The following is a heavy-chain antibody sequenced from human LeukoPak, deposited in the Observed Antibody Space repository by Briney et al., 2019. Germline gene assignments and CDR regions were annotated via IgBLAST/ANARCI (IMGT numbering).Heavy chain of an antibody. D-gene: IGHD3-3*01. CDR2: INHRGST. CDR3: ARAGNSNYDSVSRYFDY. V-gene: IGHV4-34*01. Sequence: SETLSLTCEVHGGSFTYYWSWIRQPPGKGLEWIGEINHRGSTNYNPSLKSRVSMSVDSSKKQFSLSLTSVTAADTAVYFCARAGNSNYDSVSRYFDYWGQGIRVTVSS. J-gene: IGHJ4*02. CDR1: GGSFTYY.